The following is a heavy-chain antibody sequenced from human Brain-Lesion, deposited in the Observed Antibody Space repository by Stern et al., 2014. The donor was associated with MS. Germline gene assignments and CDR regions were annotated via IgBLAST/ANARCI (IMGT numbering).Heavy chain of an antibody. CDR1: GGSISSSNW. V-gene: IGHV4-4*02. D-gene: IGHD6-19*01. CDR2: IFHSGTT. Sequence: QLQLQESGPGLVKPSGTLSLTCAVSGGSISSSNWWSWLRQPPGKGLEWIGGIFHSGTTNYNPSLKSRVTISVDKSKNQFSLKLSSVTAADTAVYYCAREPSGIPVDGSDFDYWGQGILVTVSS. CDR3: AREPSGIPVDGSDFDY. J-gene: IGHJ4*02.